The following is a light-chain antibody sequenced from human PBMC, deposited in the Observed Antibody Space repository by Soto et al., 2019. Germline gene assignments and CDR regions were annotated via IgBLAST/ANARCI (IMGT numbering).Light chain of an antibody. CDR1: SSDVGGFRY. J-gene: IGLJ1*01. CDR2: EVS. Sequence: QSVLTQPASVSGSAGQSITISCTGSSSDVGGFRYVSWFQQHPGKAPKVMIYEVSNRPSGVSNRFSGSKSGNTASLTISGLQAEDEADYYCISYTDRQSYLFGTGTKVTVL. CDR3: ISYTDRQSYL. V-gene: IGLV2-14*01.